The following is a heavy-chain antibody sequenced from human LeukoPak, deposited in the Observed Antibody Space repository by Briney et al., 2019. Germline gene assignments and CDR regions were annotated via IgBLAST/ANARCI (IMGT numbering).Heavy chain of an antibody. CDR2: ISAGGGDT. CDR1: GFIFSNYA. CDR3: AKGNQRAYDAFDI. J-gene: IGHJ3*02. D-gene: IGHD1-14*01. V-gene: IGHV3-23*01. Sequence: GGSLRLSCAASGFIFSNYAMSWVRQAPGKGLEWVSTISAGGGDTDYADSVKGRFTISRDNSKNTLHLHMNSLRAEDTAVYYCAKGNQRAYDAFDIWGQGTMVTVSS.